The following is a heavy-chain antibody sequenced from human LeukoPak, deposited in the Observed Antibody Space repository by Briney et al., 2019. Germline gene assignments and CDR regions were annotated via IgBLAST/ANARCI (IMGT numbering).Heavy chain of an antibody. D-gene: IGHD5-12*01. V-gene: IGHV4-31*03. CDR2: IYYTGST. J-gene: IGHJ6*02. CDR1: GGSISSGGYY. CDR3: ASSEATTTPPPYGMDV. Sequence: SSETLSLTCTVSGGSISSGGYYWSWIRQHPEKGLEWIGYIYYTGSTFYNPSLKSRVIISVDTSKNQFSLRLSSVTVADTAVYYCASSEATTTPPPYGMDVWGQGTTVTVSS.